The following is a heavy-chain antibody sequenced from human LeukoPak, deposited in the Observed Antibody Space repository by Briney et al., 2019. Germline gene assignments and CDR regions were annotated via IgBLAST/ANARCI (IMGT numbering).Heavy chain of an antibody. CDR3: ARDGGGYDS. CDR1: GFTFRTDW. Sequence: GGSLRLSCAASGFTFRTDWISWVRQTPGEGLEWVANIKEDGSRQYYVDTVKGRFTISRDHAKNSLYLQMNSLRVEDTAVYYCARDGGGYDSWGQGTLVTVSS. D-gene: IGHD5-24*01. V-gene: IGHV3-7*01. J-gene: IGHJ5*01. CDR2: IKEDGSRQ.